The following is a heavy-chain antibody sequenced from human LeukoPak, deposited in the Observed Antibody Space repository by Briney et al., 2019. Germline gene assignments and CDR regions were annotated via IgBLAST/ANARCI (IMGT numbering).Heavy chain of an antibody. CDR3: ARDLNTAMVNNWYFDL. J-gene: IGHJ2*01. CDR1: GDSVSSNSAA. V-gene: IGHV6-1*01. CDR2: TYYRSKWYN. Sequence: SQTLSPTCAISGDSVSSNSAAWNWIRQSPSRGLEWLGRTYYRSKWYNDYAVSVKSRITINPDTSKNQFSLQLNSVTPEDTAVYYCARDLNTAMVNNWYFDLWGRGTLVTVSS. D-gene: IGHD5-18*01.